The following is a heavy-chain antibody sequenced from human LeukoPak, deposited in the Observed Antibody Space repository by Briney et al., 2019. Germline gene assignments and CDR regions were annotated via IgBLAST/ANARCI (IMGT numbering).Heavy chain of an antibody. J-gene: IGHJ3*02. CDR2: MNQDGSKK. CDR3: SRGDSGSYIGWAFDM. V-gene: IGHV3-7*04. Sequence: GGSLRLSCAASGFTFSTYWMSWVRQAPGKGLEWVANMNQDGSKKYYVDSVKGRFTISRDNAKDSLYLQMNSLRAEDTAVYYCSRGDSGSYIGWAFDMWGQGTLVTVSS. CDR1: GFTFSTYW. D-gene: IGHD3-22*01.